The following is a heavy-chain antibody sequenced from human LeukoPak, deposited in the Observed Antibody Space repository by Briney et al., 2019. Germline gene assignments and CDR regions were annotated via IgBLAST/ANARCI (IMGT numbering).Heavy chain of an antibody. V-gene: IGHV1-69*13. J-gene: IGHJ4*02. CDR1: GGTFSSYA. CDR3: ARPLSQGKKWQPIDS. CDR2: IIPIFGTA. Sequence: SVKVSCKASGGTFSSYAISWVRQAPGQGLEWMGGIIPIFGTANYAQKFQGRVTITADESTSTAYMELSSLRLEDTAVYYCARPLSQGKKWQPIDSWGQETLVTVSS. D-gene: IGHD5-24*01.